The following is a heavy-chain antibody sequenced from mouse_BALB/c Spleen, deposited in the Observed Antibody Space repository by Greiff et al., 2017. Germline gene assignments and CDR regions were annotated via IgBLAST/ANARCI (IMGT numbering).Heavy chain of an antibody. J-gene: IGHJ1*01. CDR1: GYTFTSYV. D-gene: IGHD1-1*01. Sequence: EVQLQQSGPELVKPGASVKMSCKASGYTFTSYVMHWVKQKPGQGLEWIGYINPYNDGTKYNEKFKGKATLTSDKSSSTAYMELSSLTSEDSAVYYCARLGGTVVAPYWYFDVWGAGTTVTVSS. V-gene: IGHV1-14*01. CDR3: ARLGGTVVAPYWYFDV. CDR2: INPYNDGT.